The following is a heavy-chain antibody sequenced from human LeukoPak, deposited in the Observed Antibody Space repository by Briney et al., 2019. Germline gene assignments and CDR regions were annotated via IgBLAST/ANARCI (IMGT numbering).Heavy chain of an antibody. J-gene: IGHJ5*02. CDR3: AKDRWASGWFDP. CDR2: ISGSGGST. D-gene: IGHD1-26*01. CDR1: GFTFSSYA. V-gene: IGHV3-23*01. Sequence: GGPLRLSCAASGFTFSSYAMSWVRQAPGKGLEWVSAISGSGGSTYYADSVKGRFTISRDNSKNTLYLQMNSLRAEDTAVYYCAKDRWASGWFDPWGQGTLVTVSS.